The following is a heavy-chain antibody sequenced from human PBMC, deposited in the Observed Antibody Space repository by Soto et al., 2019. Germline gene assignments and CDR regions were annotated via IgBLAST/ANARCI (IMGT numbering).Heavy chain of an antibody. V-gene: IGHV3-23*01. CDR1: GFTFSSYA. CDR3: TKDRAATGTTAFEG. J-gene: IGHJ3*01. D-gene: IGHD6-13*01. CDR2: ISAGGGTT. Sequence: GGSLRLSCAASGFTFSSYAMSWVRQAPGRGLEWVSGISAGGGTTYYPDSVKGRFTISRDNSKSTLYLQMNSLRAEDTAVYYCTKDRAATGTTAFEGWGQGTMVTVSS.